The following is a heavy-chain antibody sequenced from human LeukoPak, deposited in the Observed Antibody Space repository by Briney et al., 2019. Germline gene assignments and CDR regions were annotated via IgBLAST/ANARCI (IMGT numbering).Heavy chain of an antibody. Sequence: GGSLTLSFAASGFTFSTYWMHWVRQDPWKVLVWVAGIKGDGSGTTYANSVKGRFNITRYNAKNTLYLQMNSLRAEDTAVYYCLRVFDYWGQGTLVTVSS. CDR1: GFTFSTYW. J-gene: IGHJ4*02. V-gene: IGHV3-74*03. CDR2: IKGDGSGT. CDR3: LRVFDY.